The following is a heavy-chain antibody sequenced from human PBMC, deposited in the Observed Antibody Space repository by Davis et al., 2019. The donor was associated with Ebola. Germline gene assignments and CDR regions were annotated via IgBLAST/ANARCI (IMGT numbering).Heavy chain of an antibody. V-gene: IGHV4-34*01. D-gene: IGHD3-3*01. CDR1: GGSFSGYY. J-gene: IGHJ5*02. CDR3: ARSELTIFGVGDWFDP. Sequence: MPGGSLRLSCAVYGGSFSGYYWSWIRQPPGKGLEWIGEINHSGSTNYNPSLKSRVTISVDTSKNQFSLKLSSVTAADTAVYYCARSELTIFGVGDWFDPWGKGTLVTVSS. CDR2: INHSGST.